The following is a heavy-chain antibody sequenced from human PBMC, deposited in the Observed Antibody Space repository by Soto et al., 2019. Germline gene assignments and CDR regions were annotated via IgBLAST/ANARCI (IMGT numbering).Heavy chain of an antibody. CDR3: ARVPRAAGRLGGMDV. Sequence: SETLSLTCAVSGGSISSSNWWSWVRQPPGKGLEWIGEIYHSGSTNYNPSLKSRVTISVDKSKNQFSLKLSSVTAADTAVYYCARVPRAAGRLGGMDVWGQGTTVTVSS. CDR2: IYHSGST. D-gene: IGHD6-13*01. J-gene: IGHJ6*02. CDR1: GGSISSSNW. V-gene: IGHV4-4*02.